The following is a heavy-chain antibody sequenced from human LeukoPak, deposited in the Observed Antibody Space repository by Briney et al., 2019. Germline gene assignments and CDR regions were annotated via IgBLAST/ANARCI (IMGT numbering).Heavy chain of an antibody. V-gene: IGHV1-69*06. Sequence: VASAKVSCKASGGTFSSYAISWVRQAPGQGLEWMGGIIPIFGTANYAQKFQGRVTITADKSTSTAYMELSSLRSEDTAVYYCAREEDYYDSSGYYYAPFDYWGQGTLVTVSS. D-gene: IGHD3-22*01. CDR2: IIPIFGTA. CDR3: AREEDYYDSSGYYYAPFDY. CDR1: GGTFSSYA. J-gene: IGHJ4*02.